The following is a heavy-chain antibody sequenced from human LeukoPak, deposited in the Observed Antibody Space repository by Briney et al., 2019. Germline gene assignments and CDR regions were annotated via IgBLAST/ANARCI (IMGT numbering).Heavy chain of an antibody. D-gene: IGHD3-10*02. CDR3: AELGITMIGGV. Sequence: GGSLRLSCAASGFTFSSYGMSWVRQAPGKGLEWVSYISSSGSTIYYADSVRGRFTISRDNAKNSLYLQMNSLRAEDTAVYYCAELGITMIGGVWGKGTTVTISS. CDR2: ISSSGSTI. V-gene: IGHV3-48*04. J-gene: IGHJ6*04. CDR1: GFTFSSYG.